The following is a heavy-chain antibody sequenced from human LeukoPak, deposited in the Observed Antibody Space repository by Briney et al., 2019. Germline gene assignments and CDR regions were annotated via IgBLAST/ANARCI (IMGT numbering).Heavy chain of an antibody. CDR3: AKEMAYYDSSGYSHFDY. J-gene: IGHJ4*02. CDR2: IWYDGSNK. CDR1: GFTFSSYG. V-gene: IGHV3-33*06. D-gene: IGHD3-22*01. Sequence: GRSLRLSCAASGFTFSSYGMHWVRQAPGKGLEWVAVIWYDGSNKYYADSVKGRFTISRDNSKNTLYLQMNSLGAEDTAVYYCAKEMAYYDSSGYSHFDYGGQGTLVTVSS.